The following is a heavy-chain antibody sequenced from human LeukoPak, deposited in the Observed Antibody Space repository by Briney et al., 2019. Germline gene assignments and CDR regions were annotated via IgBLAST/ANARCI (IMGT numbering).Heavy chain of an antibody. J-gene: IGHJ6*02. CDR3: AGDRMYYYRSGSSCMDV. V-gene: IGHV3-74*01. CDR2: INGDGSFT. Sequence: PGGSLRLSCVASGFTFSTYWMHWVRQAPGKGLVWVSRINGDGSFTSYADSVKGRFTVSRDNAKDTLYMQMDRLSAEYTAMYYSAGDRMYYYRSGSSCMDVWGQGTTVTVYS. CDR1: GFTFSTYW. D-gene: IGHD3-10*01.